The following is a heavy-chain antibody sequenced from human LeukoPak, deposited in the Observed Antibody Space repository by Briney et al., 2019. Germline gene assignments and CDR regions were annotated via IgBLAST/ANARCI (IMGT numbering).Heavy chain of an antibody. CDR1: GGSISGYH. J-gene: IGHJ4*02. CDR2: IYTSGST. D-gene: IGHD2-15*01. Sequence: SETLSLTCTVSGGSISGYHWSWIRQPPGKGLEWIAYIYTSGSTNYNPSLKSRVTISVDTSKNQFSLELSSVTAADTALYYCARVGAEYCSGDSCFARVPYYFDLWGQGTLVTVSS. V-gene: IGHV4-59*01. CDR3: ARVGAEYCSGDSCFARVPYYFDL.